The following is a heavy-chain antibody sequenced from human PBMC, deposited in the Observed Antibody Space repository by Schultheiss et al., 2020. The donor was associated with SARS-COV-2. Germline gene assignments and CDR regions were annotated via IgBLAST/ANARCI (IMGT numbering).Heavy chain of an antibody. CDR1: GFTFSNAW. J-gene: IGHJ4*02. CDR2: IKSKTDGGTT. CDR3: ARDRRVGAAMDVY. Sequence: GGSLRLSCAASGFTFSNAWMSWVRQAPGKGLEWVGRIKSKTDGGTTDYAAPVKGRFTISRDDSKNTLYLQMNSLKTEDTAVYYCARDRRVGAAMDVYWGQGTLVTVSS. V-gene: IGHV3-15*01. D-gene: IGHD1-26*01.